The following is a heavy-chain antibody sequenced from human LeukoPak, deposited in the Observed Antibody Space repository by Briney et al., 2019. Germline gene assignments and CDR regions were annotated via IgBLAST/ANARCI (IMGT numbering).Heavy chain of an antibody. CDR1: GFTFSSYW. CDR3: AGGRDHGFIAAAGPFDY. V-gene: IGHV3-7*03. D-gene: IGHD6-13*01. J-gene: IGHJ4*02. CDR2: IKQDGSEK. Sequence: GGSLRLSCAASGFTFSSYWMSWVRQAPGKGLEWVANIKQDGSEKYYVDSVKGRFTISRDNAKNTLYLQMNSLRAEDTAVYYCAGGRDHGFIAAAGPFDYWGQGTLVTVSS.